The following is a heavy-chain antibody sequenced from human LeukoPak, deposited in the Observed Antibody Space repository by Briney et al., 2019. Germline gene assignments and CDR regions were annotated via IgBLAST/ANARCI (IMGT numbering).Heavy chain of an antibody. D-gene: IGHD1-26*01. CDR1: GFSFSNYW. V-gene: IGHV3-7*01. Sequence: PGGSLRLSCAASGFSFSNYWMSWVRQAPGKGLEWVANIKKDGSENYCVDSVKGRFTISRDNAKNSLYLQMNTLRAEDTAVYYCAKSIQGGTYYSFDYWGQGTLVTVSS. CDR3: AKSIQGGTYYSFDY. J-gene: IGHJ4*02. CDR2: IKKDGSEN.